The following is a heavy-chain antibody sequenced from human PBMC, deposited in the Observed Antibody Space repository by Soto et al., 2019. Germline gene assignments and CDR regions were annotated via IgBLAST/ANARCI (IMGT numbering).Heavy chain of an antibody. CDR1: GGSISSYY. CDR2: IYYSGST. Sequence: SETLSLTCTVSGGSISSYYWSWIRQPPGKGLEWIGYIYYSGSTNYNPSLKSRVTISVDTSKNQFSLKLSSVTAADTAVYYCARGVDSSGWYFRSSTSNWFDPWGQGTLVIVSS. CDR3: ARGVDSSGWYFRSSTSNWFDP. D-gene: IGHD6-19*01. V-gene: IGHV4-59*01. J-gene: IGHJ5*02.